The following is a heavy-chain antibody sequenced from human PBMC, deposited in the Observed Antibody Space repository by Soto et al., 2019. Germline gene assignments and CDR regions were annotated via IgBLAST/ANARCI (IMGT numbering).Heavy chain of an antibody. V-gene: IGHV3-48*02. CDR1: GFTFSYFS. J-gene: IGHJ4*02. CDR2: ISTRSNSI. CDR3: ARAKDTGSYSPFDS. Sequence: PGGSLRLSCAASGFTFSYFSMNWVRQAPGRGLEWVSYISTRSNSIYYGDSVKGRFTISRDNAKNSLFLQMNSLRDEDTAVYFCARAKDTGSYSPFDSWGQGTLVTVSS. D-gene: IGHD1-26*01.